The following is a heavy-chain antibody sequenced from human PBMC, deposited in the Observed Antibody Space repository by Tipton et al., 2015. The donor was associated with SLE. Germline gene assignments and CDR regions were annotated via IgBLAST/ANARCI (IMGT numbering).Heavy chain of an antibody. CDR1: GGTFYSYA. V-gene: IGHV1-69*05. J-gene: IGHJ4*02. CDR3: VRAAAYSYGYFAY. CDR2: IIPFFGTA. Sequence: QSGAEVKKPGSSVKVSCKASGGTFYSYAISWVRQAPGQGLEWMGGIIPFFGTAQYAQKFQGRVTITTDESTSTAYMELSSLRSEDAAVYYCVRAAAYSYGYFAYWGQGTLVTVSS. D-gene: IGHD5-18*01.